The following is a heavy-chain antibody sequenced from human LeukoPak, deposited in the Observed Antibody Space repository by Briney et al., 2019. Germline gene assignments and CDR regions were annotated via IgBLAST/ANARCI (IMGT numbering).Heavy chain of an antibody. Sequence: PGGSLRLSCAASGFTFSSYSMNWVRQAPGKGLEWVSTISGSSRYIYFADSVKGRFTISRDNAKNSVYLQMNSLRAEDTAVYYCARCLNYGDYGNDYWGQGTLVTVSS. CDR2: ISGSSRYI. J-gene: IGHJ4*02. D-gene: IGHD4-17*01. V-gene: IGHV3-21*01. CDR3: ARCLNYGDYGNDY. CDR1: GFTFSSYS.